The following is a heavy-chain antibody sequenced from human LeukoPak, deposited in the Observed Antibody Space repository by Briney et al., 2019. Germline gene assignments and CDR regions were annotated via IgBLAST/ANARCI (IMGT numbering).Heavy chain of an antibody. CDR1: GYTFTGYY. CDR2: INPNSGGT. CDR3: ATGYGSGSYGRFDP. V-gene: IGHV1-2*02. J-gene: IGHJ5*02. D-gene: IGHD3-10*01. Sequence: ASVKVSCKASGYTFTGYYMHWVRQAPGQGLEWMGWINPNSGGTNYAQKFQGRVTMTSDTSINTAYMELSRLTSDDTAVYYCATGYGSGSYGRFDPWGQGTLVTVSS.